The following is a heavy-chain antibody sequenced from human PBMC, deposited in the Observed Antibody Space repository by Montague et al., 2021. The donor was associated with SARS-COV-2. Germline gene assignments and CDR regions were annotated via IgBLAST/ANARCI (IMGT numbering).Heavy chain of an antibody. D-gene: IGHD3-3*01. Sequence: SETLSLTCAVYSGSFSDYYWTWIRQSPGKGLEWIGEINHTGSATYNPSLKGRATLSIDTSKNQFSLKLQSVTPADTAVYYCARGQVTISGVLIFIPAAGHLDVWGKGTSVTVSS. CDR2: INHTGSA. J-gene: IGHJ6*04. CDR3: ARGQVTISGVLIFIPAAGHLDV. V-gene: IGHV4-34*01. CDR1: SGSFSDYY.